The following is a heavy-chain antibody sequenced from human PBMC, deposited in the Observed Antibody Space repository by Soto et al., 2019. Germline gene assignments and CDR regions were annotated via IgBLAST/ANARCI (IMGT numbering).Heavy chain of an antibody. CDR3: AKDGRGSGSHYNSFGY. Sequence: EVQLVESGGGLIQPGGSLKLSCAASGFTGGNNYMSWVRQAPGKGQEWVSLIYSTGTTKYADSVKGRFTVSRDNAKNTLYLQMNSLRAEDTAVYYCAKDGRGSGSHYNSFGYWGQGTLVTVSS. D-gene: IGHD3-10*01. V-gene: IGHV3-53*01. J-gene: IGHJ4*02. CDR2: IYSTGTT. CDR1: GFTGGNNY.